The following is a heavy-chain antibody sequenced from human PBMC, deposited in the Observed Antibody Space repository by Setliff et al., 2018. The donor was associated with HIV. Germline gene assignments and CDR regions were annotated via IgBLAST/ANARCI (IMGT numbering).Heavy chain of an antibody. CDR2: MNPNSGNS. D-gene: IGHD6-13*01. CDR3: ARGGQQLDLLAFDI. V-gene: IGHV1-8*02. Sequence: ASVKVSCKASGYTFTSYDINWVRQATGQGLEWMGWMNPNSGNSGYAQKFQGRVTMTRNTSISTAYMELSSLRSEDTAVYYCARGGQQLDLLAFDIWGQGTMVTVSS. J-gene: IGHJ3*02. CDR1: GYTFTSYD.